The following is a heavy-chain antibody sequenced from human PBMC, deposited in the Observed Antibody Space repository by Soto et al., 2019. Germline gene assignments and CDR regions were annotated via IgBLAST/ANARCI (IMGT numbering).Heavy chain of an antibody. CDR1: GVTFLTYD. D-gene: IGHD6-25*01. CDR2: MNPNNGNA. J-gene: IGHJ5*02. V-gene: IGHV1-8*01. CDR3: ARRKERSGPSYLDP. Sequence: GASVEVSCTASGVTFLTYDVSGVRQAAGQGLEWMGWMNPNNGNAGFAQKFRGRINMTRNTSISTAYLELSSLRSDDSAVYFCARRKERSGPSYLDPWGQGTQVTV.